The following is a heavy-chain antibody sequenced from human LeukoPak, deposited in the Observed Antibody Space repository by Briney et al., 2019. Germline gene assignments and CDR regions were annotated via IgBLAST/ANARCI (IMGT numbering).Heavy chain of an antibody. J-gene: IGHJ4*02. V-gene: IGHV3-23*01. D-gene: IGHD3-3*01. CDR3: AKVRARFWSGYLDY. CDR1: GITFSNYH. CDR2: ISGSGAET. Sequence: GGSLRLSYTASGITFSNYHMTWVRQAPGKGLEWVSSISGSGAETHYTDSVKGRFTISRDNSKNTLYLQMNSLRAEDTAVYYCAKVRARFWSGYLDYWGQGTLVTVSS.